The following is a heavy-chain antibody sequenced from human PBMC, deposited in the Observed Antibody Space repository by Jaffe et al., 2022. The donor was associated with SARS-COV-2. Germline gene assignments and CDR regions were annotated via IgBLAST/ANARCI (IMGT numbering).Heavy chain of an antibody. D-gene: IGHD6-13*01. CDR3: AKGPAGYSSSWLYY. CDR1: GFTFSSYG. Sequence: QVQLVESGGGVVQPGRSLRLSCAASGFTFSSYGMHWVRQAPGKGLEWVAVISYDGSNKYYADSVKGRFTISRDNSKNTLYLQMNSLRAEDTAVYYCAKGPAGYSSSWLYYWGQGTLVTVSS. CDR2: ISYDGSNK. V-gene: IGHV3-30*18. J-gene: IGHJ4*02.